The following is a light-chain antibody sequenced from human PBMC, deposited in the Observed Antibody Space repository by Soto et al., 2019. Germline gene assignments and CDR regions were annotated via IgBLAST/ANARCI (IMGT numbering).Light chain of an antibody. J-gene: IGKJ2*01. CDR2: GAS. CDR3: QQYGSSLFT. V-gene: IGKV3-20*01. CDR1: QSVTSSY. Sequence: ETVLTQSPGTLSLSPGETGTLSCRASQSVTSSYLAWYQQKPDQAPRLLIYGASNRATGIPDRFSGSWSGTDFNLTISRLEPEDVAVYYCQQYGSSLFTFGQGTKLEIK.